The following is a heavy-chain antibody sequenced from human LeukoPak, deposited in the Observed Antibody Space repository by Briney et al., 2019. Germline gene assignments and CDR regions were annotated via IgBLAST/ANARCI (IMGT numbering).Heavy chain of an antibody. CDR3: ARVNDILTGYSFDY. CDR2: IYYSGST. D-gene: IGHD3-9*01. V-gene: IGHV4-59*01. Sequence: SETLSLICTVSGGSIRSYYWSWIRQPRGKGLEWIGYIYYSGSTNYNPSLKSRVTISVDTSKNQFSLKLSSVTAADTAVYYCARVNDILTGYSFDYWGQGTLVTVSS. J-gene: IGHJ4*02. CDR1: GGSIRSYY.